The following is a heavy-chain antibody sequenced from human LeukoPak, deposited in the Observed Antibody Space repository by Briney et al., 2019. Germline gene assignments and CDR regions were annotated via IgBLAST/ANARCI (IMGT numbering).Heavy chain of an antibody. J-gene: IGHJ6*03. Sequence: PGGSLRLSCAASGFTFSTYWMSWVRQAPGKGLEWVANINQDGSDKYHVDSVKGRFTISRDNAKNSLYLQMNSLRAEDTAMYFCARVGSLYDFWSGQYCRYYYYMDVWGKGTTVIVSS. CDR2: INQDGSDK. CDR1: GFTFSTYW. CDR3: ARVGSLYDFWSGQYCRYYYYMDV. V-gene: IGHV3-7*01. D-gene: IGHD3-3*01.